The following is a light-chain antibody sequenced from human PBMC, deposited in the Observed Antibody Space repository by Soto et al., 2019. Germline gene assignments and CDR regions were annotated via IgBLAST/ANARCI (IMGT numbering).Light chain of an antibody. CDR2: DVS. CDR3: ASYTTSRTLI. V-gene: IGLV2-14*03. Sequence: QSALTQPASVSGSPGQSITISCTGTSSDVGGYNYASWYQQHPGKAPKLMIHDVSSRPSGVSNRFSGSKSGNTASLTISGLQTEDEADYYCASYTTSRTLIFGGGTKVTVL. J-gene: IGLJ2*01. CDR1: SSDVGGYNY.